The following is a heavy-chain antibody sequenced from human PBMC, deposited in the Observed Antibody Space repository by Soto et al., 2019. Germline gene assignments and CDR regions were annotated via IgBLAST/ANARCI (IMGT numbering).Heavy chain of an antibody. D-gene: IGHD2-15*01. CDR1: GGSISTYY. CDR2: IYASGGP. CDR3: ARSAVPRGWWFRP. J-gene: IGHJ5*02. Sequence: QVQLQESGPGLVKPSGTLSLTCNVSGGSISTYYWNWIRQPAGKGLEWIGRIYASGGPNYNPSLKSRVIMSVDTSKNQFSLTMSSVTAADTAMYYCARSAVPRGWWFRPWGQGILVTVSP. V-gene: IGHV4-4*07.